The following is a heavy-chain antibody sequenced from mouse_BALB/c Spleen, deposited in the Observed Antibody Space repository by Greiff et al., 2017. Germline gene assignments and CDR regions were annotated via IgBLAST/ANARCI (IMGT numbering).Heavy chain of an antibody. D-gene: IGHD1-1*01. CDR1: GYTFSSYW. V-gene: IGHV1-9*01. Sequence: VQLQQSGAELMKPGASVKISCKATGYTFSSYWIEWVKQRPGHGLEWIGEILPGSGSTNYNEKFKGKATFTADTSSNTAYMQLSSLTSEDSAVYYCARYYYGRGYAMDYWGQGTSVTVSS. CDR2: ILPGSGST. J-gene: IGHJ4*01. CDR3: ARYYYGRGYAMDY.